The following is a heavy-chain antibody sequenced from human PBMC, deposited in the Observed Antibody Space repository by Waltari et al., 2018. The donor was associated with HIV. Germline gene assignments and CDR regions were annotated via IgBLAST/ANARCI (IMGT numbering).Heavy chain of an antibody. CDR2: SYSGCRT. CDR1: GFAVSSNF. V-gene: IGHV3-53*02. J-gene: IGHJ4*02. D-gene: IGHD1-1*01. CDR3: ASTTLKFDY. Sequence: EVQLVETGGGLIQPGGSLRLSCAASGFAVSSNFMSWVRQAPGKGLEWVPVSYSGCRTYYADSVKRRFTISRDNSKNTLYLQMNSLRAEDTAVYYCASTTLKFDYWGQGTLVTVSS.